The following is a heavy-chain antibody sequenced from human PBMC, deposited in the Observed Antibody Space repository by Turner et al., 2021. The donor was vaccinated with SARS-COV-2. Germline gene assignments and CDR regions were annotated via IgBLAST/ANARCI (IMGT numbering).Heavy chain of an antibody. CDR2: ILPMIDIA. V-gene: IGHV1-69*10. CDR1: GGTFSNYA. D-gene: IGHD2-15*01. J-gene: IGHJ5*02. CDR3: ARDPTYCGGGGCYSFGRWFDP. Sequence: QVQLVQSGAAVKKPGSSGKVSCKASGGTFSNYAISWVRQAPGQGLEWMGGILPMIDIANYAQKFQGRFTITADKSATTAYMELTSLRSDDTAVYYCARDPTYCGGGGCYSFGRWFDPWGQGTLVTVSS.